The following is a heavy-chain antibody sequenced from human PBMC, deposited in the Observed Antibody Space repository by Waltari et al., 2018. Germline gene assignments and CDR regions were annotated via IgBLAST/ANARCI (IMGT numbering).Heavy chain of an antibody. D-gene: IGHD2-15*01. Sequence: VQLIQSGAEVKKPGASVRLSCKVSGYSLTELSIPWVRPPPGNGLGWMGGFDPERRDTTYAQRFQGRVTMTEDTSTDTAYMELRSLTSDDTAVFYCATDWGYCSDDSCYVGERGDYWGQGTLVTVSS. CDR2: FDPERRDT. J-gene: IGHJ4*02. CDR3: ATDWGYCSDDSCYVGERGDY. V-gene: IGHV1-24*01. CDR1: GYSLTELS.